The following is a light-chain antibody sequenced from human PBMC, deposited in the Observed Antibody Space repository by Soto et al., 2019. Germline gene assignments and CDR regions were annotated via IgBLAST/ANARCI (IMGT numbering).Light chain of an antibody. Sequence: EIVLTHSPGTLSLSPGERATLSCRASQSVRTNYLAWYQQKPGQAPRLLIYGASSRATGIPDRFSGSGSGTEFTLNSSGLEPEDCVVYYCQQYRTRPTVGQGPKVHIK. CDR3: QQYRTRPT. CDR2: GAS. CDR1: QSVRTNY. V-gene: IGKV3-20*01. J-gene: IGKJ1*01.